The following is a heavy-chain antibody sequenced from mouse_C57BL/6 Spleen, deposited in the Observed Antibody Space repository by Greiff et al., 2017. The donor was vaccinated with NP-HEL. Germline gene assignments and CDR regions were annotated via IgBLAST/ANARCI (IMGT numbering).Heavy chain of an antibody. V-gene: IGHV1-26*01. CDR3: ASSGEGAMDY. CDR1: GYTFTDYY. D-gene: IGHD4-1*01. J-gene: IGHJ4*01. Sequence: EVQLQQSGPELVKPGASVKISCKASGYTFTDYYMNWVKQSHGKSLEWIGDINPNNGGTSYNQKFKGKATLTVDKSYSTAYMERRSLTSEDSAVYYCASSGEGAMDYWGQGTSVTVSS. CDR2: INPNNGGT.